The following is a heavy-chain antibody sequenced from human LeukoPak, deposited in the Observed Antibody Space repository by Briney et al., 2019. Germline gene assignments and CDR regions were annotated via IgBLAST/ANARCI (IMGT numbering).Heavy chain of an antibody. Sequence: SETLSLTCTVSGGSISSSSYYWGWIRQPPGKGLEWIGSIYYSGSTYYNPSLKSRVTISVDTSKNQFSLKLSSVTAADTAVYYCARGGTYYYDSSGYLDYWGQGTLVTVSS. D-gene: IGHD3-22*01. V-gene: IGHV4-39*07. CDR3: ARGGTYYYDSSGYLDY. J-gene: IGHJ4*02. CDR1: GGSISSSSYY. CDR2: IYYSGST.